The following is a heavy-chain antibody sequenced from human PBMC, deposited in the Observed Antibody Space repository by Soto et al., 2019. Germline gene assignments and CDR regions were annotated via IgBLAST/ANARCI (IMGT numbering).Heavy chain of an antibody. V-gene: IGHV1-69*13. CDR2: SIPIFGTA. CDR1: GGTFSNSV. CDR3: ARAHIFVGVNSYENYCDS. Sequence: SVKVSCKASGGTFSNSVISWVRQAPGQGLEWMGGSIPIFGTANYAQKFQGRVTIIADESTSTAYMELTSLRSEDTAVYYCARAHIFVGVNSYENYCDSWGQGTLVTVSS. D-gene: IGHD3-3*01. J-gene: IGHJ4*02.